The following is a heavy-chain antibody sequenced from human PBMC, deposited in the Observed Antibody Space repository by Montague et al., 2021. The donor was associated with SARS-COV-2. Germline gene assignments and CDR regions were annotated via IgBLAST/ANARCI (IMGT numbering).Heavy chain of an antibody. CDR1: GFTFSSYW. Sequence: SLRLSCVASGFTFSSYWMSWVRQAPGKGLEWVANIKQDGSEKYYVDSVRGRFTISRDNAKKSLSLQMNSLRAEDTAVYYCARDRYYQYWSGYYPPDYWGQGTLVTVSS. D-gene: IGHD3-3*01. CDR3: ARDRYYQYWSGYYPPDY. V-gene: IGHV3-7*03. J-gene: IGHJ4*02. CDR2: IKQDGSEK.